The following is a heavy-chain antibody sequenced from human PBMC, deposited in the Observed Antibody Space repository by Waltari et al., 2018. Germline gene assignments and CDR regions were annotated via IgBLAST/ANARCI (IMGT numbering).Heavy chain of an antibody. D-gene: IGHD4-17*01. CDR2: ISRLSYI. J-gene: IGHJ3*02. CDR3: GREVDGDYVGGGGGAFDI. Sequence: EVQLVASGGGMVKPGGSLRLSCAASGFSLSPYSVTWVRQAPGKGLEWVSSISRLSYINYVDSVKGRFTTAREKARNSLYRQMNSMRAEDTTVYYCGREVDGDYVGGGGGAFDIWGQGTMVTVSS. V-gene: IGHV3-21*06. CDR1: GFSLSPYS.